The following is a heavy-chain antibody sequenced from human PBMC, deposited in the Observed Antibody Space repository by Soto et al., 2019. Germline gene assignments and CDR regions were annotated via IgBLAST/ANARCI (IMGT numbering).Heavy chain of an antibody. CDR3: AKGGRRGNWFDP. CDR2: ISWNSGSI. CDR1: GFTFDDYA. D-gene: IGHD3-16*01. V-gene: IGHV3-9*01. Sequence: EVQLVESGGGLVQPGRSLRLSCAASGFTFDDYAMHWVRQAPGKGLEWVSGISWNSGSIGYADSVKGRFTISGDNAKNALYLQMNSLRAEDTALYYCAKGGRRGNWFDPWGQGTLVTVSS. J-gene: IGHJ5*02.